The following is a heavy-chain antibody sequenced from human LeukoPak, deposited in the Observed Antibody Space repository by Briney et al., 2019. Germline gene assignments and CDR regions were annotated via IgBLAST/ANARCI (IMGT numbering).Heavy chain of an antibody. J-gene: IGHJ4*02. D-gene: IGHD6-13*01. CDR2: IIPIFGTA. CDR3: AREGAAAAAY. CDR1: GGTFSSYA. Sequence: SVKVSCKASGGTFSSYAISWVRQAPGQGLEWMGGIIPIFGTANYAQKFQGRVTMTRDTSIGTAYMELSSLRVEDTAVYHCAREGAAAAAYWGQGTLVTVSS. V-gene: IGHV1-69*05.